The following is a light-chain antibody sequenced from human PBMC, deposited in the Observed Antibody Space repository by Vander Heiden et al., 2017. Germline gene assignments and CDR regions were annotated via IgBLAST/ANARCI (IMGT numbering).Light chain of an antibody. Sequence: DIQMTQSPSTLSASVGDRVTITCRASQSISSWLAWYQQKPGKAPKLLIYKASSLESGVPSRFSGSGSGTEFTLTISSLQPDDFATYYCQHENSSPGTFGQGTKVEIK. CDR2: KAS. CDR3: QHENSSPGT. V-gene: IGKV1-5*03. CDR1: QSISSW. J-gene: IGKJ1*01.